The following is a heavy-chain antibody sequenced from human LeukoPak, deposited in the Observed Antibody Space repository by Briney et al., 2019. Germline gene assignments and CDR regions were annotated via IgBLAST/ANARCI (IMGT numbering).Heavy chain of an antibody. CDR2: ITPSGYT. J-gene: IGHJ6*03. Sequence: GGSLRLSCAVSPFIFSRYSVNWVRQAPGKGLEWVASITPSGYTFYADSVKGRFTISRDNSKNTLYLQMNSLRAEDTAVYYCAKVARVSDYYYYYMDVWGKGTTVTVSS. V-gene: IGHV3-21*04. CDR3: AKVARVSDYYYYYMDV. CDR1: PFIFSRYS. D-gene: IGHD3-3*01.